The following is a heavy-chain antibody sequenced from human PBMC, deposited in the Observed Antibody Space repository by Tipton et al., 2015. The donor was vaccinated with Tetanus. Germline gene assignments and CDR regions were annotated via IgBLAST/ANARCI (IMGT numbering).Heavy chain of an antibody. CDR2: TYYSGST. J-gene: IGHJ4*02. CDR1: GGSVSSGSYY. CDR3: ARGGFGEFPDY. Sequence: TLSLTCTVSGGSVSSGSYYWSWIRQPPGKGLEWIGYTYYSGSTNYNPSLKSRVTISVDTSKNQFSLKLSSVTAADTAVYYCARGGFGEFPDYWGQGTLVTVSS. V-gene: IGHV4-61*01. D-gene: IGHD3-10*01.